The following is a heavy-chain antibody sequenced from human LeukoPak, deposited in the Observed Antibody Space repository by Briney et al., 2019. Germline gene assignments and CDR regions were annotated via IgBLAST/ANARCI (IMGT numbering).Heavy chain of an antibody. V-gene: IGHV4-39*01. CDR3: ARHGYYYYTSGYFGY. CDR2: TYYSGTT. Sequence: SETLSLTCTVSGGSISSSFYYWGWLRQPPGKGLEWIGSTYYSGTTYYKPSLKSRVSVSVDTSKNQLSLNLTSVTAADTALYYCARHGYYYYTSGYFGYWGRGILVTVSS. D-gene: IGHD3-22*01. J-gene: IGHJ4*02. CDR1: GGSISSSFYY.